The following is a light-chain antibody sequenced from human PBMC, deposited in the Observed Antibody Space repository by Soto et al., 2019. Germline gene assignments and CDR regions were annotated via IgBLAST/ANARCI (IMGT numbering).Light chain of an antibody. CDR1: SSDVGSCNL. CDR3: CSYAGSSAYV. V-gene: IGLV2-23*02. CDR2: EVS. Sequence: QSALTQPASVSGAAGQAITISCTGTSSDVGSCNLVSWYQQYPGKAPKLMIYEVSKRPSGVSNRFSGSKSGNTASLTISGLQAEDEADYYCCSYAGSSAYVFGTGTKVTVL. J-gene: IGLJ1*01.